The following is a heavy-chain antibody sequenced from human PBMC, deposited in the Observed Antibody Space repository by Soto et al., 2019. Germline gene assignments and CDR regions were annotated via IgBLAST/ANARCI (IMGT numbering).Heavy chain of an antibody. D-gene: IGHD5-18*01. CDR3: ARGAGFSYASTWFDI. J-gene: IGHJ5*02. CDR1: GSSVSSGACY. V-gene: IGHV4-61*03. Sequence: SDTLSVTSPVFGSSVSSGACYWSWIRQAPGKGLELVGHIYYTGSTNYNPSLDNRVTISVDTSKNHFSLQLTSVTAADTAVYYCARGAGFSYASTWFDIWGQGTLVTVSS. CDR2: IYYTGST.